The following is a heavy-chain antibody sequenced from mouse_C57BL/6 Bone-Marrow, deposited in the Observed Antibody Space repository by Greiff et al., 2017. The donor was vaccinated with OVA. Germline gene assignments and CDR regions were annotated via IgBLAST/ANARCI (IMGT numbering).Heavy chain of an antibody. CDR3: ARDTVYDGYSRFAY. CDR1: GYTFTSYW. Sequence: QVQLQQPGAELVMPGASVKLSCKASGYTFTSYWMHWVKQRPGQGLEWIGEIDPSDSYTNYNQKFKGKSTLTVDKSSSTAYMQLSSLTSEDSAVYYCARDTVYDGYSRFAYWGQGTLDTVSA. CDR2: IDPSDSYT. V-gene: IGHV1-69*01. D-gene: IGHD2-3*01. J-gene: IGHJ3*01.